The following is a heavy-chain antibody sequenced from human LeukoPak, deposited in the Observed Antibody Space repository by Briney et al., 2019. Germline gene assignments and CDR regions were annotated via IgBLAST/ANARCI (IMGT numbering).Heavy chain of an antibody. J-gene: IGHJ4*02. CDR2: IYYSGST. CDR3: ARMNTEVSPDY. D-gene: IGHD2-8*02. V-gene: IGHV4-39*07. CDR1: GGSISSSSYY. Sequence: PSETLSLTCTVSGGSISSSSYYWGWIRQPPGKGLEWIGSIYYSGSTYYNPSLKSRVTISVDTSKNQFSLKLSSVTAADTAVYYCARMNTEVSPDYWGQGTLVTVSS.